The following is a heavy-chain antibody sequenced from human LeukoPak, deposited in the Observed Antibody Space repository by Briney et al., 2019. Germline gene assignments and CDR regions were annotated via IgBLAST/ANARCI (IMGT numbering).Heavy chain of an antibody. J-gene: IGHJ4*02. Sequence: GASVKVSCKASGYTFTSYGISWVRQAPGQGLEWMGWISAYNGNTNYAQKLQGRVTMTTDTSTSTAYMELRSLRSDDTAVYYCARDGSGATVTTSGDYWGQGTLVTVSS. V-gene: IGHV1-18*01. D-gene: IGHD4-17*01. CDR2: ISAYNGNT. CDR3: ARDGSGATVTTSGDY. CDR1: GYTFTSYG.